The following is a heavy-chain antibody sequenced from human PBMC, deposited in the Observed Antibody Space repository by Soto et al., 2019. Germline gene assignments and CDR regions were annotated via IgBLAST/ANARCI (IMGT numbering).Heavy chain of an antibody. D-gene: IGHD1-1*01. J-gene: IGHJ4*02. CDR3: AKYSTTSASRYFDF. V-gene: IGHV3-23*01. CDR1: GFTFSTYA. CDR2: IGSDTGGI. Sequence: GGSLRLSCVASGFTFSTYAVAWIRQVPGKGLEWVSVIGSDTGGIGYADSVKGRFTISRDNSKNTLYLQMNSLIAEDTAVYYCAKYSTTSASRYFDFWGQGTLVTVSS.